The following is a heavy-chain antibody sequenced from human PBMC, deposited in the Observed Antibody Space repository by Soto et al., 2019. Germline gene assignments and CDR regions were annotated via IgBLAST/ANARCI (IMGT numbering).Heavy chain of an antibody. CDR1: GFTFSSYG. J-gene: IGHJ4*02. CDR2: ISYEGSNK. Sequence: GGSLRLSCAASGFTFSSYGMHWVRPAPGKGLEWVAVISYEGSNKYYADSVKGRFTISRDNSKNTLYLQMNSLRAEDTAVYYCAKGVDTAMVTEIDYWGQGTLVTVSS. V-gene: IGHV3-30*18. D-gene: IGHD5-18*01. CDR3: AKGVDTAMVTEIDY.